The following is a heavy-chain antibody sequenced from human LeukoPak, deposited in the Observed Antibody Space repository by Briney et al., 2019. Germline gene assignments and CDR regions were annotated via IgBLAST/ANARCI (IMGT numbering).Heavy chain of an antibody. CDR1: GGSFNAYA. J-gene: IGHJ3*02. CDR2: IIPIFGTS. V-gene: IGHV1-69*05. Sequence: SSVKVSCKASGGSFNAYAISWVRQAPGQGLEWMGGIIPIFGTSNYAQKLQGRVTISTDESTSTAYMEVSSLRSEDTAMYYCARAGHIVVVLDAFDIWGQGTMVTVSS. D-gene: IGHD2-15*01. CDR3: ARAGHIVVVLDAFDI.